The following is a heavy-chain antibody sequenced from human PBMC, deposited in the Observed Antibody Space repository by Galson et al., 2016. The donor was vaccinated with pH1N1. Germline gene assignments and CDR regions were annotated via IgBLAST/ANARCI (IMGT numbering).Heavy chain of an antibody. Sequence: QSGAEVKKPGESLKISCEVFGYKFTTYWIGWVRQMPGKGLEWMGIIYPDDSDTRYNPAFQGQVTISVDKSINTAHLQWNSLKASDTAIYYCARGLLSGFDPWGQGTLVIVSS. D-gene: IGHD2-21*01. V-gene: IGHV5-51*03. CDR2: IYPDDSDT. CDR1: GYKFTTYW. J-gene: IGHJ5*02. CDR3: ARGLLSGFDP.